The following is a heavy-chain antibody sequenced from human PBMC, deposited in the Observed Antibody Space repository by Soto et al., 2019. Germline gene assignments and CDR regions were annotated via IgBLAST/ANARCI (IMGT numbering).Heavy chain of an antibody. CDR1: GFTFSRFA. J-gene: IGHJ4*02. CDR3: ERYGGDIAGQLGY. Sequence: QVQLVDSGGGVVRPGTSLTLSCAASGFTFSRFAMHWVRQAPGKGLEWVAGTSFHGNTKHYLYSVKGRFTISRDNSRNQLYLQMNPLGVEETAFYYWERYGGDIAGQLGYWGQGTQVTVSS. D-gene: IGHD5-12*01. CDR2: TSFHGNTK. V-gene: IGHV3-30-3*01.